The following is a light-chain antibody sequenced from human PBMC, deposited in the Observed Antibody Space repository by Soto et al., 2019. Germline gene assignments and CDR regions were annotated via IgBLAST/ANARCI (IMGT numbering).Light chain of an antibody. V-gene: IGLV1-44*01. CDR1: SSNIGINT. CDR2: TND. J-gene: IGLJ1*01. Sequence: QSVLTQPPSASGTPGQRVTISCSGSSSNIGINTVTWNQQLPGTAPKLLIHTNDQRPSGVPDRFSGSKSGTSASLAISGLQSEDEADYYCAAWDDSLNGYVFGTGTKVTVL. CDR3: AAWDDSLNGYV.